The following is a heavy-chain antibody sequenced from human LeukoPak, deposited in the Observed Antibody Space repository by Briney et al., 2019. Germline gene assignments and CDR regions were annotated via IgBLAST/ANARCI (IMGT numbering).Heavy chain of an antibody. CDR2: ISGSGRTI. D-gene: IGHD6-19*01. CDR3: ARELAVAGPDY. V-gene: IGHV3-11*04. CDR1: GFTFSDYY. Sequence: PGGSLRLSCAASGFTFSDYYMNWIRQAPGKGLEWISYISGSGRTIDYAYSVKGRFTIYRDNANNSLYLQMNSLRAEDTAVYYCARELAVAGPDYWGQGTLVTVSS. J-gene: IGHJ4*02.